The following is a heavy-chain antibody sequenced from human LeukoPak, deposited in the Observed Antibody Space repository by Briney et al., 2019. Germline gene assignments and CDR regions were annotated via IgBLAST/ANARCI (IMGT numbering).Heavy chain of an antibody. V-gene: IGHV3-30*18. CDR1: GFTFNDHG. CDR2: ISYDGSNK. CDR3: AKAPRTTVTTNPDY. Sequence: GGSLRLSCAASGFTFNDHGMNWVRQAPGKGLEWVAVISYDGSNKYYADSVKGRFTISRDNSKNTLYLQMNSLRAEDTAVYYCAKAPRTTVTTNPDYWGQGTLVTVSS. J-gene: IGHJ4*02. D-gene: IGHD4-17*01.